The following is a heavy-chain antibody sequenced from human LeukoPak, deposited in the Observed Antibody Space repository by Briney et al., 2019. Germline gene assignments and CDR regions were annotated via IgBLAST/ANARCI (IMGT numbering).Heavy chain of an antibody. Sequence: PGGSLRLSCTASGFTFSSYSMNWVRQAPGKGPEWLSYISWGSNVIYYADSVKGRFTISRDNSKNTLYLQMNSLRAEDTAVYYCAKDRHIVVVTATDYWGQGTLVTVSS. CDR3: AKDRHIVVVTATDY. V-gene: IGHV3-48*01. J-gene: IGHJ4*02. CDR1: GFTFSSYS. D-gene: IGHD2-21*02. CDR2: ISWGSNVI.